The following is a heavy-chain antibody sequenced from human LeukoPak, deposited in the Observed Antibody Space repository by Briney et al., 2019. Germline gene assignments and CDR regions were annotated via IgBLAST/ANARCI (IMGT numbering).Heavy chain of an antibody. CDR3: ATRPPPRYYYDSSGYYA. D-gene: IGHD3-22*01. CDR2: FDPEDGET. Sequence: ASVKVSCKVSGYTLTELSMHWVRQAHGKGLEWMGGFDPEDGETIYAQKFQGRVTMTEDTSTDTAYMELSSLRSEDTAVYYCATRPPPRYYYDSSGYYAWGQGTLVTVSS. CDR1: GYTLTELS. J-gene: IGHJ5*02. V-gene: IGHV1-24*01.